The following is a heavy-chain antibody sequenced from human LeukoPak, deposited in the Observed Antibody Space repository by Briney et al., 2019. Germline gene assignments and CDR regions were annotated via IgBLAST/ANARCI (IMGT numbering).Heavy chain of an antibody. J-gene: IGHJ6*02. CDR1: GYTFTSHD. V-gene: IGHV1-8*01. D-gene: IGHD2-21*02. CDR2: MNPNSGNT. CDR3: ARAYCGGDCYSPYYYGMDV. Sequence: ASVKVSCKASGYTFTSHDINWVRQATGQGLEWMGWMNPNSGNTGYAQKFQGRVTMTRNTSISTAYMELSSLRSEDTAVYYCARAYCGGDCYSPYYYGMDVWGQGTTVTVSS.